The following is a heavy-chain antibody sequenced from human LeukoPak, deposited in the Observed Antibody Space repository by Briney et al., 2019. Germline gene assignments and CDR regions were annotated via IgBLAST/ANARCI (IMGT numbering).Heavy chain of an antibody. V-gene: IGHV5-51*01. CDR1: GYSFTSYW. CDR2: IYPGDSDT. D-gene: IGHD2-2*01. J-gene: IGHJ3*02. Sequence: GESLKIFCKGSGYSFTSYWIGWVRQMLGKGLEWMGIIYPGDSDTRYSPSFQGQVTISADKSISTAYLQWSSLKASDTAMYYCARQEGSTSPLDAFDIWGQGTMVTVSS. CDR3: ARQEGSTSPLDAFDI.